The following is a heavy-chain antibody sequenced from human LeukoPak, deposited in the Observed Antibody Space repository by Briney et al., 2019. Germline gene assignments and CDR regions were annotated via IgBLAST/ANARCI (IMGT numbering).Heavy chain of an antibody. CDR2: IHYSGST. J-gene: IGHJ4*02. CDR3: ARDLSPDYYDSSGYYYGALGY. D-gene: IGHD3-22*01. V-gene: IGHV4-59*01. CDR1: GGSIRSYY. Sequence: SETLSLTCTVSGGSIRSYYWSWIRQPPGKGLEWIGYIHYSGSTNYNPSLKSRVTISVDTSKNQFSLKLSSVTAADTAVYYCARDLSPDYYDSSGYYYGALGYWGQGTLVTVSS.